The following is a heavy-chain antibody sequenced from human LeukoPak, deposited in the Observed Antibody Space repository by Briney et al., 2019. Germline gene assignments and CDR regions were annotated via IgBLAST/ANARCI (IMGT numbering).Heavy chain of an antibody. CDR1: GFTFSSYG. J-gene: IGHJ4*02. CDR3: ARDPYYYGSGSPLYFDY. Sequence: GGSLRLSCAASGFTFSSYGMHWVRQAPGKGLEWVAVVSYDGSKYYADSVKGRFTISRDNSKNTLYLQMNSLRAEDTAVYYCARDPYYYGSGSPLYFDYWGQGTLVTVSS. V-gene: IGHV3-30*03. D-gene: IGHD3-10*01. CDR2: VSYDGSK.